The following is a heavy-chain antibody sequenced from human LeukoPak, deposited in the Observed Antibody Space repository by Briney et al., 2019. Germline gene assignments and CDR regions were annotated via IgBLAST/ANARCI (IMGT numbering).Heavy chain of an antibody. V-gene: IGHV3-23*01. CDR1: GFTFSSYG. J-gene: IGHJ4*02. D-gene: IGHD5-18*01. Sequence: GGSLRLSCAASGFTFSSYGMSWVRQAPGKGLEWVSAISGSGGSTYYADSVKGRFTISRDNSKNTLYLQMNSLRAEDTAVYYCATIQLWFIDLIDYWGQGTLVTVSS. CDR3: ATIQLWFIDLIDY. CDR2: ISGSGGST.